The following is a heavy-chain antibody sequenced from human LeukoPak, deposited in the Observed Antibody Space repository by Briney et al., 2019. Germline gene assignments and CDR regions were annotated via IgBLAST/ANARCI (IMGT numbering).Heavy chain of an antibody. V-gene: IGHV4-59*11. Sequence: SETLSLTCAVSADSFSSHYWTWIRQSPGKVLEWIGYISYIGSTNYNPSLKSRVTISIDTSKNQFSLKLRSVTAAYTAVYYCARDLVTVTKGFDIWGQGTMVSVSS. J-gene: IGHJ3*02. CDR1: ADSFSSHY. CDR3: ARDLVTVTKGFDI. CDR2: ISYIGST. D-gene: IGHD4-17*01.